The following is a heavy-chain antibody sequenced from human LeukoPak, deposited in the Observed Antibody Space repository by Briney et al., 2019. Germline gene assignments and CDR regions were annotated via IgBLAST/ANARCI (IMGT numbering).Heavy chain of an antibody. J-gene: IGHJ3*02. Sequence: GGSLRLSCAASGFTFSSYTMNWVRQAPGKGLEWVSSISTSSIYIYYADSLKGRFTISRDNARKSLYLQMNSLRAEDTAVYYCARGRDGYNLVDAFDIWGQGTMVTVSS. D-gene: IGHD5-24*01. CDR3: ARGRDGYNLVDAFDI. V-gene: IGHV3-21*01. CDR1: GFTFSSYT. CDR2: ISTSSIYI.